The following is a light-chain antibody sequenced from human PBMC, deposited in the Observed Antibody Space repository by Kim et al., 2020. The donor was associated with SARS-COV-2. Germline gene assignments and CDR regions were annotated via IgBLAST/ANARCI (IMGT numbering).Light chain of an antibody. V-gene: IGLV1-40*01. J-gene: IGLJ3*02. Sequence: QRVTISWSGGSSNIGAGYDVHWYQQLPGTAPKLLIYGNSNRPSGVPDRFSGSKSGTSASLAITGLQAEDEADYYCQSYDSSLSGSVFGGGTQLTVL. CDR3: QSYDSSLSGSV. CDR2: GNS. CDR1: SSNIGAGYD.